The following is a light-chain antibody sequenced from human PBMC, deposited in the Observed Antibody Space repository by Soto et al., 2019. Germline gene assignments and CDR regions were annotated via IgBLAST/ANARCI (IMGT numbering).Light chain of an antibody. CDR3: QQYRTYS. Sequence: IQLTQSPSTLPASVGARVTLTCRASVSISNWWAWYQHKPGTAPKLLIYHASILETPAPSRFSATGSEIEFTLTISSLQPCDFATYYCQQYRTYSFGQGTRVDIK. CDR2: HAS. J-gene: IGKJ1*01. CDR1: VSISNW. V-gene: IGKV1-5*01.